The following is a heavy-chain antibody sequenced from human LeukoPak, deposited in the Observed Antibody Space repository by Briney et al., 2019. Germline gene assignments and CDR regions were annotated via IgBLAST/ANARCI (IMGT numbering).Heavy chain of an antibody. Sequence: ASVKVSCKPSGGTFSSYPISWVRQAPGQGLEWMGRIIPILGIANYAQKFQGRVTITADKSTSTAYMEVSSLRSEDTAVYYCAREAHYYDSSGSFDYWGQGTLVTVSS. CDR2: IIPILGIA. CDR3: AREAHYYDSSGSFDY. V-gene: IGHV1-69*04. CDR1: GGTFSSYP. D-gene: IGHD3-22*01. J-gene: IGHJ4*02.